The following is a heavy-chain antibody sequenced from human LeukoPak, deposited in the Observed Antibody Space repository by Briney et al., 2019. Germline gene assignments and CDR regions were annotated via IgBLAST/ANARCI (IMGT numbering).Heavy chain of an antibody. CDR1: GYTFTSYG. D-gene: IGHD3-22*01. V-gene: IGHV1-18*01. CDR3: ARRFNYYASSGYYEGFYFDY. J-gene: IGHJ4*02. Sequence: ASVKISCKASGYTFTSYGISWVRQAPGQGLEWMGWISAYAQKFQGRVTMTTDTSTSTAYMELRSLRSDDTAVYYCARRFNYYASSGYYEGFYFDYWGQGGLVTVSS. CDR2: ISAY.